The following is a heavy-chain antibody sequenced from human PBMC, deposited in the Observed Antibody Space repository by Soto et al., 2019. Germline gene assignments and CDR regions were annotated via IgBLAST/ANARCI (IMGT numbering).Heavy chain of an antibody. CDR2: IYYSGST. Sequence: SETLSLTCTVSGGSISSSSYYWGWIRQPPGKGLEWIGYIYYSGSTNYNPSLKSRVTISVDTSKNQFSLKLSSVTAADTAVYYCARAGAATLSDYWGQGTLVTVSS. D-gene: IGHD2-15*01. CDR3: ARAGAATLSDY. J-gene: IGHJ4*02. V-gene: IGHV4-61*05. CDR1: GGSISSSSYY.